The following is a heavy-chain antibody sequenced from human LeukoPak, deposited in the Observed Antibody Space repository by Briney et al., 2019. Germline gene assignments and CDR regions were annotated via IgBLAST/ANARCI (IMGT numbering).Heavy chain of an antibody. V-gene: IGHV4-38-2*02. CDR2: IYHSGST. D-gene: IGHD3/OR15-3a*01. CDR3: ARQTGSGLFILP. CDR1: GYSISSGYY. Sequence: SGTLSLTCTVSGYSISSGYYWGWIRQPPGQGLEWIGSIYHSGSTYYNPSLKSRVTISVDTSKNQFSLKLSSVTAADTAVYYCARQTGSGLFILPGGQGTLVTVSS. J-gene: IGHJ4*02.